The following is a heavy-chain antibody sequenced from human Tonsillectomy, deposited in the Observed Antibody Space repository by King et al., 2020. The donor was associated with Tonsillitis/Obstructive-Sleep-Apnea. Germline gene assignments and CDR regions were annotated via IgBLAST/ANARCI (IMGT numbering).Heavy chain of an antibody. CDR3: ARLSQEYQLLPPCDP. D-gene: IGHD2-2*01. J-gene: IGHJ5*02. CDR1: GYSFTSYW. V-gene: IGHV5-51*01. Sequence: VQLVQSGAEVKKPGESLKISCKGSGYSFTSYWIGWVRQMPGKGLEWMGIIYPGDSDTRYSPSFQGQVTISADKSISTAYLQWSSLKASDTAMYYCARLSQEYQLLPPCDPWGQGTLVTVSS. CDR2: IYPGDSDT.